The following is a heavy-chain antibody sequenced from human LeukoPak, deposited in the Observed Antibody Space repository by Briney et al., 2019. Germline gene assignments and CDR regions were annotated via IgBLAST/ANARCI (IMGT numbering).Heavy chain of an antibody. J-gene: IGHJ4*02. CDR2: ISSSSSYI. Sequence: GGSLRLSCAASGFIFSDYAMNWVRQAPGKGLEWVSSISSSSSYIYYADSVKGRFTISRDNAKDSLYLQMSSLRAEDTAVYYCARRGTYYDFWSGPDYWGQGTLVTVSS. V-gene: IGHV3-21*01. D-gene: IGHD3-3*01. CDR3: ARRGTYYDFWSGPDY. CDR1: GFIFSDYA.